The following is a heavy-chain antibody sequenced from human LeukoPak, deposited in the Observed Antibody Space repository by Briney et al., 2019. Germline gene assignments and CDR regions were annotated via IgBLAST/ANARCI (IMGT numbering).Heavy chain of an antibody. CDR2: INTNTGNT. V-gene: IGHV7-4-1*01. J-gene: IGHJ4*02. CDR1: GYTFTSYA. CDR3: ARAPEYCSSTSCYDGYFDY. D-gene: IGHD2-2*01. Sequence: GASVKVSCKASGYTFTSYAMNWVRQAPGQGLEWMGWINTNTGNTTYAQGFTGRFVFSLDTSVSTAYLQICSLKAEDTAVYYCARAPEYCSSTSCYDGYFDYWGQGTLVTVSS.